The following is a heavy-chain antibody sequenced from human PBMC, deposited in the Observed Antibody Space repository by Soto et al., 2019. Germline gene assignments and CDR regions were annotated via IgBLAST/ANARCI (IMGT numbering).Heavy chain of an antibody. CDR2: IYPGDSDT. J-gene: IGHJ5*02. Sequence: EVQLVQSGAEVKKPGESLKISCKGSGYSFTSYWIGWVRQMPGKGLEWMGIIYPGDSDTRYSPSFQGQVTTSADKSISTAYLQWSSLKASDTAMYYCARLLGVVPAAISWFDPWGQGTLVTVSS. CDR3: ARLLGVVPAAISWFDP. D-gene: IGHD2-2*01. CDR1: GYSFTSYW. V-gene: IGHV5-51*01.